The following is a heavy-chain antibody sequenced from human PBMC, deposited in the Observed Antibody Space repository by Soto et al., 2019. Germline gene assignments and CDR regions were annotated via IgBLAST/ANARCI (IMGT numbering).Heavy chain of an antibody. CDR2: ISYDGSNK. CDR3: ARPLEQHQLGFGMDV. J-gene: IGHJ6*01. D-gene: IGHD6-13*01. V-gene: IGHV3-30*03. CDR1: GFTFTTYG. Sequence: GGSLRLSCGASGFTFTTYGMHWVRQAPGKGLEWVAAISYDGSNKDYSDSVKGRFTISRDNSKSTLYLQMNSLRAEDTAVYYCARPLEQHQLGFGMDVWGQGSPVTVSS.